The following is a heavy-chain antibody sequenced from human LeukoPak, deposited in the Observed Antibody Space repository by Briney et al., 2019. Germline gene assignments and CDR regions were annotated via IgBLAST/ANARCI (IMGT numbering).Heavy chain of an antibody. D-gene: IGHD6-13*01. Sequence: GASVKVSCKASGGTFSSYAISWVRQAPGQGLEWMGRIIPIFGTANYAQKFQGRVTITTDESTSTAYMELGSLRSEDTAVYYCARGLYSSSWSHYYYYMDVWGKGTTVTVSS. CDR3: ARGLYSSSWSHYYYYMDV. V-gene: IGHV1-69*05. J-gene: IGHJ6*03. CDR1: GGTFSSYA. CDR2: IIPIFGTA.